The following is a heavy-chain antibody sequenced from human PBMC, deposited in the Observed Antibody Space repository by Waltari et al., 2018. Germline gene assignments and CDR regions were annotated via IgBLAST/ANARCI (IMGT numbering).Heavy chain of an antibody. CDR1: AFTYRTSI. CDR3: GREGGTSGYSGYLDT. D-gene: IGHD2-15*01. CDR2: MSYDGFSK. V-gene: IGHV3-30*01. J-gene: IGHJ4*02. Sequence: QVQLVESGGGVVQPGRSLRLSCAAPAFTYRTSILHWVRQAPGKGLEWVAAMSYDGFSKYDADSVKGRFSIGRDDSQNTVYLQANSLTTEDTAVYYCGREGGTSGYSGYLDTWGQGTLVTVSS.